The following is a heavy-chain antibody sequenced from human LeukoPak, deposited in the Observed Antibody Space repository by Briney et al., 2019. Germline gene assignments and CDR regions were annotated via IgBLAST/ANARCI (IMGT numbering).Heavy chain of an antibody. V-gene: IGHV3-23*01. D-gene: IGHD6-13*01. J-gene: IGHJ3*02. CDR2: ISGSGDST. CDR3: AKISSSWLNGVFDI. Sequence: GGSLRLSCAASGFTFSSYAMSWVRQAPGKGLEWVSTISGSGDSTYYADSVKGRFTISRDNSKNTLYLQMNSLRAEDTAVYHCAKISSSWLNGVFDIWGQGTMVTVSS. CDR1: GFTFSSYA.